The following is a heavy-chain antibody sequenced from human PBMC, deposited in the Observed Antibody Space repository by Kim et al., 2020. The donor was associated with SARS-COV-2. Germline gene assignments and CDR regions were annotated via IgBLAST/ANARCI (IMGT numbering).Heavy chain of an antibody. CDR3: AKGGQLLWFGELFAADAFDI. J-gene: IGHJ3*02. Sequence: GGSLRLSCAASGFTFSSYAMSWVRQAPGKGLEWVSAISGSGGSTYYADSVKGRFTISRDNSKNTLYLQMNSLRAEDTAVYYCAKGGQLLWFGELFAADAFDIWGQGTMVTVSS. CDR2: ISGSGGST. CDR1: GFTFSSYA. V-gene: IGHV3-23*01. D-gene: IGHD3-10*01.